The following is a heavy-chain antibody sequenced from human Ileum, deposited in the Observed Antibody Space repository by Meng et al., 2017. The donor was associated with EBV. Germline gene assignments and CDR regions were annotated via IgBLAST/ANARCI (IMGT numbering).Heavy chain of an antibody. CDR3: ASRPGFNIGPFDF. Sequence: VQLVQVWAEVKKPGASVKLSCKASGYTFTRYPIHWVRQAPGQRPEWMGWINTDNGETEFSQKFQGRVTITRDTSATTAYMELISLRSEDTAVYYCASRPGFNIGPFDFWGQGTLVTVSS. CDR2: INTDNGET. V-gene: IGHV1-3*04. J-gene: IGHJ4*02. D-gene: IGHD3/OR15-3a*01. CDR1: GYTFTRYP.